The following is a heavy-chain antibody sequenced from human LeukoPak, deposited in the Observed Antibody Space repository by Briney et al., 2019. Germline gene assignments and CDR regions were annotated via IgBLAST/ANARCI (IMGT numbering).Heavy chain of an antibody. CDR2: IYSGGST. CDR3: ARAAGIAAAGYY. D-gene: IGHD6-13*01. CDR1: GFTVSSNY. J-gene: IGHJ4*02. V-gene: IGHV3-53*01. Sequence: PGGSLRLSCAASGFTVSSNYMSWVRQAPGKGLEWVSVIYSGGSTYYADSVKGRFTISRDNSKNTVSLQMNSLRAEDTAVYYCARAAGIAAAGYYWGQGTLVTVSS.